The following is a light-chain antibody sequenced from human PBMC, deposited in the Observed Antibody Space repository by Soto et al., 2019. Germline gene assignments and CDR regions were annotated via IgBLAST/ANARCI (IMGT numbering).Light chain of an antibody. Sequence: QTVVTQEPSFSVSPGGTVTLTCGLSSGPVFTSSYPNWYQQTPGQAPRTLIFNTNTRSSGVPDRFSGSILGDKAALTITGAQADDDSYYYCLLYLGGGIWVFGGGTTLTVL. J-gene: IGLJ3*02. CDR3: LLYLGGGIWV. V-gene: IGLV8-61*01. CDR1: SGPVFTSSY. CDR2: NTN.